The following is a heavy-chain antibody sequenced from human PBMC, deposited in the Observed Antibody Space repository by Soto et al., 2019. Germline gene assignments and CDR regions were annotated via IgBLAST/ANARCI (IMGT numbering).Heavy chain of an antibody. Sequence: QVRLQKWGAGLLKPSETLSLTCAVSGGSFSGYIWTWIRQTPGKGLQWIGQINHSGSSIYNPSLKNRVTISTMSNNKFSLELSSVTAVDTAVYYCTRGLFSGSSYSGSWYYFDSWGQGTMVTVSS. J-gene: IGHJ4*02. V-gene: IGHV4-34*01. CDR3: TRGLFSGSSYSGSWYYFDS. CDR1: GGSFSGYI. CDR2: INHSGSS. D-gene: IGHD1-26*01.